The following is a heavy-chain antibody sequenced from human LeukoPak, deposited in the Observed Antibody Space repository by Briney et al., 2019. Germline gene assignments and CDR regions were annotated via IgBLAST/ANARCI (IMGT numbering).Heavy chain of an antibody. CDR1: GYTFTSYG. CDR2: ISAYNGNT. D-gene: IGHD4-11*01. Sequence: ASVKVSCKASGYTFTSYGISWVRQAPGQGLEWMGWISAYNGNTNYAQKLQGRVTMTTDTSTSTASLELRSLRSDDPAVYYCARDLHSGNWFDPWGQGTLVTVSS. J-gene: IGHJ5*02. V-gene: IGHV1-18*01. CDR3: ARDLHSGNWFDP.